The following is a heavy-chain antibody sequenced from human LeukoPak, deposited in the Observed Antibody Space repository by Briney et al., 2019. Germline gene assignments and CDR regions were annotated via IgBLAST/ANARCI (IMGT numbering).Heavy chain of an antibody. CDR3: AKIAVAGTSTGAFDI. D-gene: IGHD6-19*01. Sequence: GRSLRLSCAASGFIFDDYAMHWVRQAPGKGLEWVSGISWNSGSIGYADSVKGRFTISRDNAKNSLYLQMNSLRAEDMALYYCAKIAVAGTSTGAFDIWGQGTMVTVSS. V-gene: IGHV3-9*03. CDR2: ISWNSGSI. CDR1: GFIFDDYA. J-gene: IGHJ3*02.